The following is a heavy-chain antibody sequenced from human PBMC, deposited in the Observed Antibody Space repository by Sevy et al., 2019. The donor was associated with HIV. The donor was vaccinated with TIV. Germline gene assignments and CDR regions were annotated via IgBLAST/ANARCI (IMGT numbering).Heavy chain of an antibody. CDR1: GFTFSSYS. D-gene: IGHD2-21*01. Sequence: GGSLRLSCAASGFTFSSYSMNWVRQAPGKGLEWVSYISSSSSTIYYADSMKGRFTISRDNAKNSLYLQMNSLRAEDTAVYYCARDLLLWQKAFDIWGQGTMVTVSS. V-gene: IGHV3-48*01. CDR3: ARDLLLWQKAFDI. J-gene: IGHJ3*02. CDR2: ISSSSSTI.